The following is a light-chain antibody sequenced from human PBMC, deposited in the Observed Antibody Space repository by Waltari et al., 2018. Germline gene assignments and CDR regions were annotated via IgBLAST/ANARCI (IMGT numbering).Light chain of an antibody. CDR3: CSYAGNYIFI. CDR1: SRDVGSYNF. J-gene: IGLJ1*01. Sequence: QSALTQPHSVSGSPGQSVTISCPGTSRDVGSYNFSPWYQPHPGEAPNLLLYDVTKRPSGVPDRFSGSKSGNTASLTISGLQAEDEADYYCCSYAGNYIFIFATGTKVIVL. CDR2: DVT. V-gene: IGLV2-11*01.